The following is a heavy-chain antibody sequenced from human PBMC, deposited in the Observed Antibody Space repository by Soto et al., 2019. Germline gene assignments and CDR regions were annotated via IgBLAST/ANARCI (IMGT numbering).Heavy chain of an antibody. J-gene: IGHJ4*02. CDR2: ISCYNGDT. D-gene: IGHD4-17*01. Sequence: QVPMVQSGTEVKKPGASVKVSCKASGYTFASRGISWVRQAPGQGLEWLGWISCYNGDTTYAHKVQGRVTMTTDTSTSTAYMELRNLRSDDTAVYYCAVGVDYGDYGYFDSWGQGTLVSVSS. CDR3: AVGVDYGDYGYFDS. CDR1: GYTFASRG. V-gene: IGHV1-18*04.